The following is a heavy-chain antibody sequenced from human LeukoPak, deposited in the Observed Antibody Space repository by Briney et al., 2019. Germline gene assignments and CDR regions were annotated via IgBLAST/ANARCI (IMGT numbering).Heavy chain of an antibody. CDR2: INHSGIT. J-gene: IGHJ4*02. Sequence: SETLSLTCAVSGASFSDYYWSWIRQPPGKGLEWIGEINHSGITNYNPSLKSRVTISVDTSKNQFSLKLSSVTAADTAVYYCARGEDYYDQWYFDYWGQGTLVTVSS. CDR3: ARGEDYYDQWYFDY. CDR1: GASFSDYY. V-gene: IGHV4-34*01. D-gene: IGHD3-22*01.